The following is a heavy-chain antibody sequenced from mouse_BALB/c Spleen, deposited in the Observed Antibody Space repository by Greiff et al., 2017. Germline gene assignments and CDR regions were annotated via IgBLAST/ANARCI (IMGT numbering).Heavy chain of an antibody. CDR2: IRLKSNNYAT. J-gene: IGHJ1*01. Sequence: EVKLMESGGGLVQPGGSMKLSCVASGFTFSNYWMNWVRQSPEKGLEWVAEIRLKSNNYATHYAESVKGRFTISRDDSKSSVYLQMNNLRAEDTGIYYCTRVTTATSSYWYFDVWGAGTTVTVSS. V-gene: IGHV6-6*02. D-gene: IGHD1-2*01. CDR3: TRVTTATSSYWYFDV. CDR1: GFTFSNYW.